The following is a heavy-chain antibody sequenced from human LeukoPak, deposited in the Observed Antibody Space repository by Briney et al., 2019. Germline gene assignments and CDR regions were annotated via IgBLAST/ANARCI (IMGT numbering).Heavy chain of an antibody. CDR2: IYRDGSS. CDR3: AREKYCGGDCFSFDY. D-gene: IGHD2-21*02. CDR1: GFTVSTNY. V-gene: IGHV3-66*01. Sequence: PGGSLRLSCAASGFTVSTNYMSWVRQAPGKGLEWVSVIYRDGSSSYADSVKGRFTISRDNAKNTMYLQMNSLRAEDTAVYYCAREKYCGGDCFSFDYWGQGTLVTVSS. J-gene: IGHJ4*02.